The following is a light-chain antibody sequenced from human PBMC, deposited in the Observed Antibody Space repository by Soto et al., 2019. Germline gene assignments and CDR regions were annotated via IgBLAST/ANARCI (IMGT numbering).Light chain of an antibody. CDR1: SNDVGGYNY. CDR3: SSYEXSNIYV. CDR2: EVT. Sequence: QSVLTQPPSASGSPGQSVTISCSGTSNDVGGYNYVSWYQQHPGKAPKLIIYEVTKRPSGVPDRFSGSKSGNTASLTVSGLQTEDEADYYCSSYEXSNIYVFGTGTKVTVL. V-gene: IGLV2-8*01. J-gene: IGLJ1*01.